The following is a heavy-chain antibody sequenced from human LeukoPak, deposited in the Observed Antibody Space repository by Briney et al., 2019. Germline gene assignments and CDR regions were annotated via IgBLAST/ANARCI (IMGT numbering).Heavy chain of an antibody. Sequence: SSVTVSYKPSRGTFNNYAISWVGQAPGQGREWMGGIIPIFGTANYAQKFQGRVTITADESTSTAYMELSSLRSEDTAVYYCARLGGLSRDYVSAYYFGYWGQGTLVTVSS. J-gene: IGHJ4*02. CDR2: IIPIFGTA. V-gene: IGHV1-69*13. CDR1: RGTFNNYA. D-gene: IGHD4/OR15-4a*01. CDR3: ARLGGLSRDYVSAYYFGY.